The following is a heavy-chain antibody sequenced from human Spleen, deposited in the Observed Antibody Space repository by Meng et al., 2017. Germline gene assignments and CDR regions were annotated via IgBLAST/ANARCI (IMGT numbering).Heavy chain of an antibody. J-gene: IGHJ4*02. D-gene: IGHD2-15*01. CDR2: IYYSGST. CDR1: GDSITNHNW. V-gene: IGHV4-30-4*02. Sequence: QVQLRESGPALVKPSDTLSLTCAVSGDSITNHNWWAWVRQPPGKGLEWIGYIYYSGSTYYNPSLKSRVTISVDTSKNQFSLKLSSVTAADTAVHYCARVGYCSGGSCSFRYFDYWGQGILVTVSS. CDR3: ARVGYCSGGSCSFRYFDY.